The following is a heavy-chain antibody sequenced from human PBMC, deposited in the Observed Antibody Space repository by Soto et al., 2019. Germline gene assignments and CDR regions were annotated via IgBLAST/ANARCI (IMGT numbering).Heavy chain of an antibody. V-gene: IGHV1-3*01. J-gene: IGHJ6*02. CDR3: ARTSAAGKYYYGTDV. Sequence: GASVKVSCKASGYTFTSYAMNCVRQAPGQRLEWMGWINAGNGNTKYSQKFQGRVTITRDTSASTAYMELSSLKASDTAMYYCARTSAAGKYYYGTDVWGQGTTVTVSS. CDR2: INAGNGNT. CDR1: GYTFTSYA. D-gene: IGHD6-13*01.